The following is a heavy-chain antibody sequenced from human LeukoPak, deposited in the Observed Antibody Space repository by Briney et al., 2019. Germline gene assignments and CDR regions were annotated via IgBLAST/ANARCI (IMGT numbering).Heavy chain of an antibody. CDR2: ISSSSSYI. J-gene: IGHJ4*02. D-gene: IGHD3-10*01. V-gene: IGHV3-21*01. Sequence: GGSLRLSSAASGFTFSSYSMNWVRQAPGKGLEWVSSISSSSSYIYYADSVKGRFTISRDNAKNSLYLQMNSLRAEDTAVYYCARVTTMVRGVIIGFDYWGQGTLVTASS. CDR1: GFTFSSYS. CDR3: ARVTTMVRGVIIGFDY.